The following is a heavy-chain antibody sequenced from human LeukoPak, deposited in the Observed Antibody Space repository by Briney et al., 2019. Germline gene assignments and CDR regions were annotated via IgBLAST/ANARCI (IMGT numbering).Heavy chain of an antibody. D-gene: IGHD2-2*01. CDR1: GYTFTSYA. Sequence: SVKVSCKASGYTFTSYAISWVRQAPGQGLEWMGGIIPIFGTANYAQKFQGRVTITADESTSTAYMELSSLRSEDTAVYYCARVRELGYCSSTSCFRDYYYYGMDVWGQGTTVTVSS. CDR3: ARVRELGYCSSTSCFRDYYYYGMDV. V-gene: IGHV1-69*13. CDR2: IIPIFGTA. J-gene: IGHJ6*02.